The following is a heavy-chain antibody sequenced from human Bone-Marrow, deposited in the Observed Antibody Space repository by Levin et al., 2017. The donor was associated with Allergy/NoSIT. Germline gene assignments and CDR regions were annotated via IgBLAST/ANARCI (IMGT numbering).Heavy chain of an antibody. Sequence: ASVKVSCKASGYTFTGYYMHWVRQAPGQGLDWMGCINPYTGDTNYAQRFQGRVTMTRDTSISTAYMELSRLRSDDTAVYYCAKDGDYGGITGTSSWGQGTLVTVSS. D-gene: IGHD4-23*01. CDR1: GYTFTGYY. CDR2: INPYTGDT. V-gene: IGHV1-2*02. CDR3: AKDGDYGGITGTSS. J-gene: IGHJ5*02.